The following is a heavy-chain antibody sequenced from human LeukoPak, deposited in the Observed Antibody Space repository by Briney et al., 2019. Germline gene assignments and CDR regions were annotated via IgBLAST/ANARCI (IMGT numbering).Heavy chain of an antibody. Sequence: SETLSLTCTVSGGSISSSSYYWGWIRQPPGKGLEWIGSIYYSGSTYYNPSLKSRVTTSVDTSKNQFSLKLSSVTAADTAVYYCARQILSGGSYDWGQGTLVTVSS. D-gene: IGHD2-15*01. CDR2: IYYSGST. CDR3: ARQILSGGSYD. V-gene: IGHV4-39*01. J-gene: IGHJ4*02. CDR1: GGSISSSSYY.